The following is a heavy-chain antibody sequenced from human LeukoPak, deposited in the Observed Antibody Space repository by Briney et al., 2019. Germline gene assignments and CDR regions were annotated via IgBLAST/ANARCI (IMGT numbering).Heavy chain of an antibody. J-gene: IGHJ3*02. CDR2: MNPNSGNT. Sequence: GESLKISCKGSGYNFTNYDINWVRQATGQGLEWMGWMNPNSGNTGYAQKFQGRVTITRNTSISTAYMELSSLRSEDTAVYYCATVRDAFDIWGQGTMVTVSS. V-gene: IGHV1-8*03. CDR3: ATVRDAFDI. CDR1: GYNFTNYD.